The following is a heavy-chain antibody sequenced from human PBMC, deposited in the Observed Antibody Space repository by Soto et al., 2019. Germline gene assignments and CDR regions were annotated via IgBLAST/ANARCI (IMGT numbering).Heavy chain of an antibody. CDR1: GGSITSYH. D-gene: IGHD2-15*01. V-gene: IGHV4-59*01. J-gene: IGHJ5*02. Sequence: PSETLSLTFVVSGGSITSYHWSWFRQFPGKGLEWIAYTSYTGNTNYNPSLQSRVTISMDTSKNQLSLKLTSMAAADTAVYYCVSNVPAGSKLYSLPRRQAPLVT. CDR2: TSYTGNT. CDR3: VSNVPAGSKLYSLP.